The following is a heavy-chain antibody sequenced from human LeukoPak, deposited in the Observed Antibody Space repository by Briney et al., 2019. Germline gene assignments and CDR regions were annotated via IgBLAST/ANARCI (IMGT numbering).Heavy chain of an antibody. CDR1: GGSFSGYY. CDR2: INHSGGT. D-gene: IGHD1-1*01. Sequence: SETLSLTCAVYGGSFSGYYWSWIRQPPGKGLEWIGEINHSGGTNYNPSLKSRVTISVDTSKNQFSLKLSSVTAADTAVYYCARHGTSSFYYYAMDVWGQGTTVTVSS. CDR3: ARHGTSSFYYYAMDV. J-gene: IGHJ6*02. V-gene: IGHV4-34*01.